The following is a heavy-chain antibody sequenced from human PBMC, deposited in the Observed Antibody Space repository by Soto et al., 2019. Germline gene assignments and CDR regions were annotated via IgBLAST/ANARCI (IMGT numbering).Heavy chain of an antibody. CDR2: IYYSGST. Sequence: QVQLQESGPGLVKPSQTLSLTCTVSGGSMSSGDYYWSWIRQPPGKGLVWIGYIYYSGSTYYNPSLNSRVTTTVDTSKNQFSLKLSSVTAADTAVYYCARVLYGGNPDATIDYWVQGTLVTVSS. J-gene: IGHJ4*02. CDR1: GGSMSSGDYY. V-gene: IGHV4-30-4*01. CDR3: ARVLYGGNPDATIDY. D-gene: IGHD2-15*01.